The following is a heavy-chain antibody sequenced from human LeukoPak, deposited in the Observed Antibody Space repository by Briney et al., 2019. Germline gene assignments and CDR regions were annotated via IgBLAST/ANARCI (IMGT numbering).Heavy chain of an antibody. CDR2: IIPVFDTG. Sequence: ASVKVSCKASGGTFSDYVINWMRQAPGQGLEWMGGIIPVFDTGNYARKFQGRLAITRDESTSTAHMELSGLTSEDTAVYYCARLRPGSIWALDHWAQGTLVIVSS. D-gene: IGHD1-1*01. CDR3: ARLRPGSIWALDH. V-gene: IGHV1-69*05. CDR1: GGTFSDYV. J-gene: IGHJ4*02.